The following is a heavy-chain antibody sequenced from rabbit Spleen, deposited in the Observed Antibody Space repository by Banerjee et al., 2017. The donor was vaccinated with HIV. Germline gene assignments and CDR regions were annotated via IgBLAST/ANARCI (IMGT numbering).Heavy chain of an antibody. CDR2: IYGDSGGST. V-gene: IGHV1S45*01. CDR3: VRWCDAGGANAFRL. J-gene: IGHJ4*01. D-gene: IGHD4-2*01. Sequence: QEQLVESGGDLVKPGTSLTLTCTASGFSFSSSYYMCWVRQAPGKGLECIACIYGDSGGSTWYASWAKGRFTISRTSSTTVTLQMNSLTAADTATYFCVRWCDAGGANAFRLWGPGTLVTVS. CDR1: GFSFSSSYY.